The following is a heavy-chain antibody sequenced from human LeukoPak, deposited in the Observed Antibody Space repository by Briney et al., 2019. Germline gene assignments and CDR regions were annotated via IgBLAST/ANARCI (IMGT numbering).Heavy chain of an antibody. CDR2: IKQDGSEK. V-gene: IGHV3-7*01. Sequence: GGSLRLSCAASGFTFSSYWVSWVRQAPGKGPEWVANIKQDGSEKYYVDSVKGRFTISRDNAKNSLYLQMNSLRAEDTAVYYCARVVGQWLVLVDYWGQGTLVTVSS. CDR1: GFTFSSYW. CDR3: ARVVGQWLVLVDY. J-gene: IGHJ4*02. D-gene: IGHD6-19*01.